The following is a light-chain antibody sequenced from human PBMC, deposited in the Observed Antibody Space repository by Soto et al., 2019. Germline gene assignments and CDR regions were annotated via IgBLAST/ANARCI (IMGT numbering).Light chain of an antibody. CDR1: QSLQHVNGNKY. Sequence: DIVMTQSPLSLPVTPGEPASISCRSSQSLQHVNGNKYLDWYVQKAGQSPQLLIYLGSNRAPGVPDRFSGSGSGTDFTLKITRVEAEDVGIYYCMQALQTRTFGQGTKVDIK. J-gene: IGKJ1*01. CDR2: LGS. CDR3: MQALQTRT. V-gene: IGKV2-28*01.